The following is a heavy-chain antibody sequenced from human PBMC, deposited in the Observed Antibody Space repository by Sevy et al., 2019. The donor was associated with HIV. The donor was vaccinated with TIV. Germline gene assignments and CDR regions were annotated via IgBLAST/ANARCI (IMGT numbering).Heavy chain of an antibody. CDR3: ARAYCSGGRCYSLAY. D-gene: IGHD2-15*01. Sequence: ASVKVSCKASGYTFTSYGITWVRQAHGQGLEWMGWISALNGDTNYAQRLQGRVTMTTDTSTSTAYMELRSLRSDDTAVYYCARAYCSGGRCYSLAYWGQGTPVTVSS. CDR2: ISALNGDT. J-gene: IGHJ4*02. CDR1: GYTFTSYG. V-gene: IGHV1-18*01.